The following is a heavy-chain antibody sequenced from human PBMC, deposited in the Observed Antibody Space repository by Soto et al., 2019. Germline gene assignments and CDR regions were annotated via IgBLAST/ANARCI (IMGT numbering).Heavy chain of an antibody. CDR3: ARERGNYKYFDY. Sequence: QVQLVQSGAEVKKPGASVKVSCKASGYTFTDYGFTWVRQAPGQGLEWMGWVNTYKGNTNYAQNFQGRVTMTTDTSTNTAYMELRGLRSDDTALYYWARERGNYKYFDYWGQGTLVAVSS. J-gene: IGHJ4*02. V-gene: IGHV1-18*01. CDR2: VNTYKGNT. CDR1: GYTFTDYG. D-gene: IGHD3-16*01.